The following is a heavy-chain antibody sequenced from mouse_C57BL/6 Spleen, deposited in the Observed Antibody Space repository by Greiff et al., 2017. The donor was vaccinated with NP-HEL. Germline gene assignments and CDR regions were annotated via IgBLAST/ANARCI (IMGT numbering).Heavy chain of an antibody. D-gene: IGHD2-1*01. CDR2: IDPETGGT. Sequence: QVQLQQSGAELVRPGASVTLSCKASGYTFTDYEMHWVKQTPVHGLEWIGAIDPETGGTAYNQKFKGKAILTADKSSSTAYMELRSLTSEDSAVYYCTRGGNYVVDYWGQGTTLTVSS. CDR1: GYTFTDYE. CDR3: TRGGNYVVDY. J-gene: IGHJ2*01. V-gene: IGHV1-15*01.